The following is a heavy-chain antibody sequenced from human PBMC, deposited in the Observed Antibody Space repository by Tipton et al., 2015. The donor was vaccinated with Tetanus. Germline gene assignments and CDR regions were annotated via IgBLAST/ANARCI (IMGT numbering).Heavy chain of an antibody. J-gene: IGHJ4*02. CDR1: GFIFSSYG. CDR3: AREADGSGGSCFSGDFDN. D-gene: IGHD2-15*01. V-gene: IGHV3-33*01. Sequence: SLRLSCAASGFIFSSYGIHWVRQAPGKGLEWVAVSWYDGTDKYYADSVKGRFTISRDNSKNTLYLQMNSLRAEDTAVYYCAREADGSGGSCFSGDFDNWGRGTQVTVSS. CDR2: SWYDGTDK.